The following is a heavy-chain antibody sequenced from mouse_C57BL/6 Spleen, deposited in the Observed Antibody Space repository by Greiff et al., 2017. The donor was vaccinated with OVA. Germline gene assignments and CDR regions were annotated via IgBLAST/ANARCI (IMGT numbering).Heavy chain of an antibody. CDR2: IDPSDSYT. D-gene: IGHD3-3*01. CDR1: GYTFTSYW. J-gene: IGHJ2*01. Sequence: QVQLQQPGAELVKPGASVKLSCKASGYTFTSYWMQWVKQRPGQGLEWIGEIDPSDSYTNYNQKFKGKATLTVDTSYSTAYMQLSSLTSEDSAVYYCARTLGNFDYWGQGTTLTVSS. V-gene: IGHV1-50*01. CDR3: ARTLGNFDY.